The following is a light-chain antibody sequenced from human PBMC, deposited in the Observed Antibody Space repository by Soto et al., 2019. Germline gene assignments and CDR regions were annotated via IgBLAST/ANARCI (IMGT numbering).Light chain of an antibody. CDR1: SSNIGSNT. CDR3: ATWDDGLNAWV. V-gene: IGLV1-44*01. Sequence: QSVLTQPSPASGTPGQRVTIACSGTSSNIGSNTVNWYQQLPGTAPTLVIYSNNQRPSGVPDRFSGSKSGTSASLAISGLQSEDEADYYCATWDDGLNAWVFGGGTKLTVL. CDR2: SNN. J-gene: IGLJ3*02.